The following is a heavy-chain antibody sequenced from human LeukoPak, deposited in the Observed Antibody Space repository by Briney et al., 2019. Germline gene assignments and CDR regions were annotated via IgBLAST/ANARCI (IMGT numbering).Heavy chain of an antibody. Sequence: ASVKVSCKISGYTLTELSMHWVRQAPGKGLEWMGSFNPEDGETHYAQKFQGRVTMTKDTSRNTAYMELSSLRPEDTAVYYCARGFHNPYGDYGYWGQGTLVTVSS. CDR1: GYTLTELS. CDR2: FNPEDGET. D-gene: IGHD4-17*01. V-gene: IGHV1-24*01. J-gene: IGHJ4*02. CDR3: ARGFHNPYGDYGY.